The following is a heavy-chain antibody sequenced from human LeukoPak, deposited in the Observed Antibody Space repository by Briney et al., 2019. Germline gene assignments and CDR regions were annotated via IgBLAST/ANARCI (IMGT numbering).Heavy chain of an antibody. CDR1: GDSIRSTSYY. CDR2: IYYSGST. V-gene: IGHV4-61*01. J-gene: IGHJ6*03. Sequence: SETLSLTCTVSGDSIRSTSYYWSWIRQPPGKGLEWIGYIYYSGSTNYNPSLKSRVTISVDTSKNQFSLKLSSVTAADTAVYYCARTTEGYCRGRSCYSYYYYMDVWGKGTTVTVSS. CDR3: ARTTEGYCRGRSCYSYYYYMDV. D-gene: IGHD2-15*01.